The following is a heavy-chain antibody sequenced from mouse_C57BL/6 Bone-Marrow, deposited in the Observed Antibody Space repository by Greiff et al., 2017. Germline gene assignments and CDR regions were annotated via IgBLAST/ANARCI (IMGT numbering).Heavy chain of an antibody. CDR3: ESGWYYGV. CDR2: IDPSDGYT. CDR1: GYTFTSYC. J-gene: IGHJ1*03. Sequence: QVQLQQPGAELVKPGASVKLSCKASGYTFTSYCMQWVKQRPGQGLEWIGVIDPSDGYTNYNQKFKGKATLTVDPSSSTAYMQLSSLTSEYSAVYYCESGWYYGVWGTAATVTVSS. V-gene: IGHV1-50*01.